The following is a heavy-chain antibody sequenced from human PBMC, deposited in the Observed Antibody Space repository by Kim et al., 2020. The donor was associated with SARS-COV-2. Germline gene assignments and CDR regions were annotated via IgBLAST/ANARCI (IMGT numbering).Heavy chain of an antibody. Sequence: GGSLRLSCAAYGFTVSRYGMHWVRQAPGKGLEWVAVIWYDGSNKYYADSVKGRFTISRDNSKNTLYLQMNNLRAEDTAVYYCARDLLDVGWGFDYWGQGTLVTVSS. J-gene: IGHJ4*02. CDR3: ARDLLDVGWGFDY. V-gene: IGHV3-33*01. CDR1: GFTVSRYG. CDR2: IWYDGSNK. D-gene: IGHD3-16*01.